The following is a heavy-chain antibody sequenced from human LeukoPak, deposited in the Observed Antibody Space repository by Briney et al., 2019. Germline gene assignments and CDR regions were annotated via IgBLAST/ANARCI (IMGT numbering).Heavy chain of an antibody. J-gene: IGHJ5*02. Sequence: SETLSLTCTVSGGSTRSFHWSWIRQSPGKGLEWIGYIYHSGSTKYNPSLKSRVTISVDTSKNQSSLNLSSVTAADTAVYYCARGQLGSGMDDPWGQGTLVTVSS. CDR1: GGSTRSFH. V-gene: IGHV4-59*01. CDR3: ARGQLGSGMDDP. CDR2: IYHSGST. D-gene: IGHD3-10*01.